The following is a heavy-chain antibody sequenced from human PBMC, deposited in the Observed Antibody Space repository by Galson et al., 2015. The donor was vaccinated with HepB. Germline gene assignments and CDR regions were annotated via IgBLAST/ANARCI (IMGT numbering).Heavy chain of an antibody. D-gene: IGHD4-17*01. CDR3: AKGDYGDYGPHFDY. CDR1: GFTFSSYG. J-gene: IGHJ4*02. CDR2: ISYDGSNK. Sequence: SLRLSCAASGFTFSSYGMHWVRQAPGKGLEWVAVISYDGSNKYYADSVKGRFTISRDNSKNTLYLQMNSLRAEDTAVYYCAKGDYGDYGPHFDYWGQGTLVTVSS. V-gene: IGHV3-30*18.